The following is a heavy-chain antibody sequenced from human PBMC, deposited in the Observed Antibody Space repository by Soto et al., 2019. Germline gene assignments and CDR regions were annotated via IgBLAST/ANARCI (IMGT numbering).Heavy chain of an antibody. V-gene: IGHV1-3*01. Sequence: ASVKVSCKASGYTFSSYLMHWVRQAPGQRLEWMGWINAGNGNTKYSQKFQGRVTITRDTSASTAYMELSSLRSEDTAVYYCARVPNCDSSGCYSYFDLWGQGALVTVSS. CDR3: ARVPNCDSSGCYSYFDL. CDR1: GYTFSSYL. J-gene: IGHJ4*02. D-gene: IGHD3-22*01. CDR2: INAGNGNT.